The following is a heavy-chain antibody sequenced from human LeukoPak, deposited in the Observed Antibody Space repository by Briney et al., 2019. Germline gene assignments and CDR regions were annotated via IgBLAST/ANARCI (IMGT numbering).Heavy chain of an antibody. D-gene: IGHD5-12*01. Sequence: GSLRLPCAASGFTLSSYWMSWVRQAPGKGLEWIGSIYYSGSTYYNPSLKSRVTISVDTSKNQFSLKLSSVTAADTAVYYCARHYPLDGYNYGEPDAFDIWGQGTMVTVSS. J-gene: IGHJ3*02. CDR3: ARHYPLDGYNYGEPDAFDI. CDR1: GFTLSSYW. CDR2: IYYSGST. V-gene: IGHV4-39*01.